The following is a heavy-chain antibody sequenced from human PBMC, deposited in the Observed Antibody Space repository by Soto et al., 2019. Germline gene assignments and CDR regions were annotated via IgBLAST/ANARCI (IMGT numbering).Heavy chain of an antibody. CDR3: ARGGTPIDY. D-gene: IGHD3-16*01. J-gene: IGHJ4*02. CDR1: GYTFTNFG. CDR2: ISAYNGNT. V-gene: IGHV1-18*01. Sequence: QVQLVQSGAKVKKPGASVKVSCKASGYTFTNFGISWVRQAPGQGLEWMGWISAYNGNTNYAQEYQGRVTMTTDTSTSTAHMELSSLRSDDTAVYYWARGGTPIDYWGQGTLVTVSS.